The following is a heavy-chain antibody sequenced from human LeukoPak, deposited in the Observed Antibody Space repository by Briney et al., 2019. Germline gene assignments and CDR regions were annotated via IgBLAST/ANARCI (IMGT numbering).Heavy chain of an antibody. J-gene: IGHJ4*02. CDR2: ISWNSGSI. D-gene: IGHD5-18*01. V-gene: IGHV3-9*01. CDR3: AKGSRDGGYSCCDNFDY. CDR1: GFTFDDYA. Sequence: PGGSLRLSCAASGFTFDDYAMHWVRQAPGKGLEWVSGISWNSGSIGYADSVKGRFTISRDNAKNSLYLQMNSLRAEDTALYYCAKGSRDGGYSCCDNFDYWGQGTLVTVSS.